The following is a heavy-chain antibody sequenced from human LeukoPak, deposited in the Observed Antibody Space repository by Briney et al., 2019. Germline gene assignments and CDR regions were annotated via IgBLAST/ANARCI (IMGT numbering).Heavy chain of an antibody. V-gene: IGHV3-21*01. J-gene: IGHJ4*02. Sequence: GGSLRLSCAASGFTFSSYSMNWVRQAPGKGLEWVSSISRSSRYIYYADSVKGRFTISRDNAKNTRYLQMNSLRAENTAVYYCARAAGFDYWGQGTLVTVSS. CDR1: GFTFSSYS. CDR3: ARAAGFDY. CDR2: ISRSSRYI.